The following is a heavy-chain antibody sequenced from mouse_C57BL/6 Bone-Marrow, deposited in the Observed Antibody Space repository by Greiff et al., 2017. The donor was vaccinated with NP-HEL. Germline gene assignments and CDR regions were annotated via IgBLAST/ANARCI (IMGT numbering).Heavy chain of an antibody. CDR1: GFTFSDYG. D-gene: IGHD4-1*01. CDR3: ARTGFAY. CDR2: ISSGSSTI. J-gene: IGHJ3*01. V-gene: IGHV5-17*01. Sequence: EVQLQQSGGGLVKPGGSLKLSCAASGFTFSDYGMHWVRQAPEKGLEWVAYISSGSSTIYYADTVKGRFTISRDNAKNTLFLQMTSLRSEDTAMYYCARTGFAYWGQGTLVTVSA.